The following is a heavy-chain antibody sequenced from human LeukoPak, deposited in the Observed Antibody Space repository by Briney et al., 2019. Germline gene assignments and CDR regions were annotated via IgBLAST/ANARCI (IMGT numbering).Heavy chain of an antibody. D-gene: IGHD6-19*01. Sequence: GGSLRLSCAASGFAVSSNYMSWVRQAPGKGLEWVSAISGSGGSTYYADSVKGRFTISRDNSKNTLYLQMNSLRAEDTAVYYCAKDGSGWYSGGFDPWGQGTLVTVSS. CDR3: AKDGSGWYSGGFDP. CDR1: GFAVSSNY. V-gene: IGHV3-23*01. CDR2: ISGSGGST. J-gene: IGHJ5*02.